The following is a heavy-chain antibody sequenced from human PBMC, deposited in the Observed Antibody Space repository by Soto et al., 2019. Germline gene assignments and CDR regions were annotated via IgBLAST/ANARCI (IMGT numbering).Heavy chain of an antibody. CDR2: ISSSISYI. V-gene: IGHV3-21*01. Sequence: GGSLRLSCAASGFTFSSYSMNWVRQAPGKGLEWVSFISSSISYIFYSDSVKGRFTISRDNAKNLLYLQMNSLRAEDTAVYYCAREGSSSWYQRDYGMDVWGQGTTVTVSS. J-gene: IGHJ6*02. CDR1: GFTFSSYS. D-gene: IGHD6-13*01. CDR3: AREGSSSWYQRDYGMDV.